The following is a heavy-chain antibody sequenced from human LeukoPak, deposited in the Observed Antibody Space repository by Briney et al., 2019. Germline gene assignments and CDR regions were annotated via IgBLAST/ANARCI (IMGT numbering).Heavy chain of an antibody. Sequence: PSETLSLTCTVSGGSISSYYWSWIRQPPGKGLEWIGYIYYSGSTNYNPSLKSRVTISVDTSKNQFSLKLSSVTAADTAVYYCARAPGSPYYFDYWGQGTLVTVSS. CDR2: IYYSGST. D-gene: IGHD3-10*01. V-gene: IGHV4-59*12. J-gene: IGHJ4*02. CDR1: GGSISSYY. CDR3: ARAPGSPYYFDY.